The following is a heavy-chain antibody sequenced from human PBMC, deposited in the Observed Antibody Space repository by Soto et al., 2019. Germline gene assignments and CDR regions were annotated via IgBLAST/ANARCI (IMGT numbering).Heavy chain of an antibody. CDR3: ARGIAAAAARGMDV. CDR2: ISTYNGGT. Sequence: ASLKVSCKASGYTFTRSGISWVRQAPGQGLEWMGWISTYNGGTNYAQKFQGWVTMTRDTSISTAYMELSRLRSDDTAVYYCARGIAAAAARGMDVWAQGTTVNVSS. V-gene: IGHV1-2*04. CDR1: GYTFTRSG. J-gene: IGHJ6*02. D-gene: IGHD6-13*01.